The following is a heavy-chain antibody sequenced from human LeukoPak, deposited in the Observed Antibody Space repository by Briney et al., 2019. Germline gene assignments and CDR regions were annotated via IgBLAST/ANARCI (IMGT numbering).Heavy chain of an antibody. J-gene: IGHJ3*02. CDR3: ARDLGKWPATNAFDI. CDR2: IYYSGST. V-gene: IGHV4-61*08. D-gene: IGHD5-12*01. CDR1: GGSISSGDYY. Sequence: SETLSLTCTVSGGSISSGDYYWSWIRQPPGKGLEWIGYIYYSGSTNYNPSLKSRVTISVDTSKNQFSLKLSSVTAADTAVYYCARDLGKWPATNAFDIWGQGTMVTVSS.